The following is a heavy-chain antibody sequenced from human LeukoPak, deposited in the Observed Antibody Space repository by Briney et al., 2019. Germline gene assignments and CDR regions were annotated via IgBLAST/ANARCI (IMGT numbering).Heavy chain of an antibody. CDR1: GGSISTYY. Sequence: SETLSLTCTVSGGSISTYYWSWIRQPPGKGLEWIGSIYYSGSTYYNPSLKSRVIISVDTSKNQFSLKLSSVTAADTAVYYCAGIVVVPDPHQFDYWGQGTLVTVSS. D-gene: IGHD2-2*01. CDR2: IYYSGST. CDR3: AGIVVVPDPHQFDY. V-gene: IGHV4-59*05. J-gene: IGHJ4*02.